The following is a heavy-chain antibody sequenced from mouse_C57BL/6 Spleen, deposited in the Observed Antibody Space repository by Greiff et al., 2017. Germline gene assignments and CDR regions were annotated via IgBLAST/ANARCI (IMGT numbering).Heavy chain of an antibody. V-gene: IGHV5-9-1*02. CDR2: ISSGGDYI. CDR3: TREGYYGSSYRAGFAY. J-gene: IGHJ3*01. Sequence: EVNVVESGEGLVKPGGSLKLSCAASGFTFSSYAMSWVRQTPEKRLEWVAYISSGGDYIYYAGTVKGRFTISRDNARNTLYLQMSSLKSEDTAMYYCTREGYYGSSYRAGFAYWGQGTLVTVSA. D-gene: IGHD1-1*01. CDR1: GFTFSSYA.